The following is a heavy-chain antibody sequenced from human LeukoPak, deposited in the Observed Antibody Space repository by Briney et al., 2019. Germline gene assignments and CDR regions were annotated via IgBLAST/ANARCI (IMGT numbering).Heavy chain of an antibody. J-gene: IGHJ3*02. D-gene: IGHD3-10*01. Sequence: GGSLRLSCAAYGFTFSSYGMQWFRQAPDKGLEWVAAISNDGSNKYYADSVKGRFTISRDNSKNTLYLQMNSLRAEDTAVYYCAKSGVVSAAFDIWGQGTMVTVSS. CDR1: GFTFSSYG. CDR3: AKSGVVSAAFDI. CDR2: ISNDGSNK. V-gene: IGHV3-30*18.